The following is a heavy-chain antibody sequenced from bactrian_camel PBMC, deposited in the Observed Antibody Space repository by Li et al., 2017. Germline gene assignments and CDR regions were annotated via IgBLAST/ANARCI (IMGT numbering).Heavy chain of an antibody. CDR1: VDTIGRYC. Sequence: VQLVESGGGSVQVGGSLRLSCVASVDTIGRYCMGWFRQIPDKEREGVGGTEGDGSTSYADSVKGRFTISKDNAKNTLFLQMNGLKPEDTAVYYCAAEINPRGVPDFGYWGQGTQVTVS. CDR2: TEGDGST. J-gene: IGHJ6*01. D-gene: IGHD1*01. V-gene: IGHV3S55*01. CDR3: AAEINPRGVPDFGY.